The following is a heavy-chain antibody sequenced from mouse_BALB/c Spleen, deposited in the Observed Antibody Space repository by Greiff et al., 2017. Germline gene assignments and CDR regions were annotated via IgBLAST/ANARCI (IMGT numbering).Heavy chain of an antibody. D-gene: IGHD2-14*01. CDR3: ARDQGPYYRPGYFDY. CDR2: IWAGGST. Sequence: VMLVESGPGLVAPSQSLSITCTVSGFSLTSYGVHWVRQPPGKDLEWLGVIWAGGSTNYNSALMSRLSISKDNSKSQVFLKMNSLQTDDTAMYYCARDQGPYYRPGYFDYWGQGTTLTVSS. CDR1: GFSLTSYG. J-gene: IGHJ2*01. V-gene: IGHV2-9*02.